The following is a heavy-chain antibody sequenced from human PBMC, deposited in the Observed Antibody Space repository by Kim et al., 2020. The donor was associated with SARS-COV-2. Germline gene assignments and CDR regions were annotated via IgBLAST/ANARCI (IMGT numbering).Heavy chain of an antibody. CDR1: GFTVSNAW. V-gene: IGHV3-15*01. Sequence: GGSLRLSCAASGFTVSNAWMNWVRQAPGKGLEWVGRIKSKTDGGTTEYAAPVKARFTISRDDSKNTLYLQLNSLKTEDTAVYYCTTDRGIRNWYVGYWGQGTLVTVSS. D-gene: IGHD1-1*01. CDR2: IKSKTDGGTT. CDR3: TTDRGIRNWYVGY. J-gene: IGHJ4*02.